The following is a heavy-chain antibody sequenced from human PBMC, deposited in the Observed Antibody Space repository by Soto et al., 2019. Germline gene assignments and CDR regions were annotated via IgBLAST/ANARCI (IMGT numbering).Heavy chain of an antibody. CDR1: GGTFSSYT. V-gene: IGHV1-69*02. CDR2: IIPILGIA. Sequence: QVQLVQSGAEVKKPGSSVKVSCKASGGTFSSYTISWVRQAPGQGLEWMGRIIPILGIANYAQKFQGRVTITAEKSTSTAYMELSRLRSEDTAVYYCARALLLGLAAAHYYYYGMDVWGQGTTVTVSS. CDR3: ARALLLGLAAAHYYYYGMDV. J-gene: IGHJ6*02. D-gene: IGHD6-13*01.